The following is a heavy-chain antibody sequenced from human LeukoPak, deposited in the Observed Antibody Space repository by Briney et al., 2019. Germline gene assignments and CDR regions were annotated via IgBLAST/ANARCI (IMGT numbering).Heavy chain of an antibody. D-gene: IGHD3-10*01. J-gene: IGHJ6*03. CDR2: INPNSGDT. V-gene: IGHV1-2*02. Sequence: GASVKVSCKASGYTFTSYAMNWVRQAPGQGLEWMGWINPNSGDTNYAQHFQGRVTMTRDTSISTAYMELSRLRSDDTAVYYCARDQGDRGVLYYYYYYMDVWGKGTTVTVSS. CDR1: GYTFTSYA. CDR3: ARDQGDRGVLYYYYYYMDV.